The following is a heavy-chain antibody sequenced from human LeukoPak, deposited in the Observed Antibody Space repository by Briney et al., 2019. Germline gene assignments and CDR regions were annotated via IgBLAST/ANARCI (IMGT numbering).Heavy chain of an antibody. D-gene: IGHD2-2*02. Sequence: PSETLSLTCAVSGYSISSGYDWGRIRQPPGKGLEWIGSIYHSGSTYYNPSLKSRVTISVDTSKNQFSLKLSSVTAADTAVYYCARVVPAAIKAEYFQHWGQGTLVTVSS. CDR2: IYHSGST. CDR3: ARVVPAAIKAEYFQH. V-gene: IGHV4-38-2*01. J-gene: IGHJ1*01. CDR1: GYSISSGYD.